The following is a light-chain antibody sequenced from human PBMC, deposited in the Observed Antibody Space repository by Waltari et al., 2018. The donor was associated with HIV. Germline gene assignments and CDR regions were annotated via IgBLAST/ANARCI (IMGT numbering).Light chain of an antibody. Sequence: QSALTQPASVSGSPGQSIAISCTGTSSDVGGYNYVPWYQQHPGKVPKLMIFAVSNRPSGVAHRFSGSKSGNMASLTISGLQAEDEADYYCSSYTSSSTYVFGTGTKVTVL. J-gene: IGLJ1*01. V-gene: IGLV2-14*03. CDR3: SSYTSSSTYV. CDR1: SSDVGGYNY. CDR2: AVS.